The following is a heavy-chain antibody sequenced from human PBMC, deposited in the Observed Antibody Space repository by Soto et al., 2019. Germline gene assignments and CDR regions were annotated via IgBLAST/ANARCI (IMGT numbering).Heavy chain of an antibody. CDR3: ARGAYGDYDNWFDP. D-gene: IGHD4-17*01. Sequence: GGSLRLSCAASGFTFSDYYMSWIRQAPGKGLEWVSYISSSGSTIYYAYSVKGRFTISRENAKNSLYLQMNSLGAEDTAVYYCARGAYGDYDNWFDPWGQGTLVTVSS. V-gene: IGHV3-11*01. J-gene: IGHJ5*02. CDR1: GFTFSDYY. CDR2: ISSSGSTI.